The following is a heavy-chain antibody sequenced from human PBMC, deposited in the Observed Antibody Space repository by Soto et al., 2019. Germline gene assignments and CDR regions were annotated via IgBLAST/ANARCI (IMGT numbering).Heavy chain of an antibody. D-gene: IGHD6-13*01. CDR1: SGSISSRNW. J-gene: IGHJ4*02. Sequence: QVQLQESGPGLVKPSGTLSLTCAVSSGSISSRNWWRWVRQPPGKGREWIGEIYHSGTTNYNPSLRRRVTISMNKSTNHFSLNLSSVTAADTAVYYCARSQGGTSSYYYWGQGTLVTVSS. V-gene: IGHV4-4*02. CDR3: ARSQGGTSSYYY. CDR2: IYHSGTT.